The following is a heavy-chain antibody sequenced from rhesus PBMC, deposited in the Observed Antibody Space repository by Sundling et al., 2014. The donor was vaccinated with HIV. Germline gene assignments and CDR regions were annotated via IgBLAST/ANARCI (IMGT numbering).Heavy chain of an antibody. CDR1: CGSISSNY. Sequence: QLQLQESGPGLVKPSETLSVACAVYCGSISSNYWSWIRQAPGKRLEWIGYIYGSDSNTDYNPSLKSRVTLSVDTSKNQLSLKLSSVTAADTAMYYCARTGPWTGYYSFDYWGQGILVTVSS. V-gene: IGHV4-169*01. J-gene: IGHJ4*01. CDR2: IYGSDSNT. D-gene: IGHD3-3*01. CDR3: ARTGPWTGYYSFDY.